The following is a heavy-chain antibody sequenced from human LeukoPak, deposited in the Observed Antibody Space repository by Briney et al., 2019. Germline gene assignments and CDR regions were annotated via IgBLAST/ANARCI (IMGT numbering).Heavy chain of an antibody. J-gene: IGHJ4*02. CDR1: GGTFSSYA. Sequence: GASVTVSCKASGGTFSSYAISWVRQAPGQGLEWMGGIIPIFGTANYAQKFQGRVTITTDESTSTAYMELSSLRSEDTAVYYCARDSSIAARGFDYWGQGNLVTVCS. V-gene: IGHV1-69*05. D-gene: IGHD6-6*01. CDR3: ARDSSIAARGFDY. CDR2: IIPIFGTA.